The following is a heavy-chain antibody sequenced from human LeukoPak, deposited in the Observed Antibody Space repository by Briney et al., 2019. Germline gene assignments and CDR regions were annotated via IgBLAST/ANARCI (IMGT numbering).Heavy chain of an antibody. CDR1: GFTFSSYS. J-gene: IGHJ5*02. CDR3: ARGATDTTRWFDP. CDR2: ISSSSSTI. D-gene: IGHD1-7*01. V-gene: IGHV3-48*01. Sequence: PGGSLRLSCAASGFTFSSYSMNWVRQAPGKGLEWVSYISSSSSTIYYADSVKGRFTISRDNAKNSLYLQMNSLRAEDTAAYYCARGATDTTRWFDPWGQGTLVTVSS.